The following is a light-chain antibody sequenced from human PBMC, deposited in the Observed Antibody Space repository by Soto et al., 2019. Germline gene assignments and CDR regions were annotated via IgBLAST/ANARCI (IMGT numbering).Light chain of an antibody. V-gene: IGKV3-11*01. J-gene: IGKJ5*01. Sequence: EIVLTQSPATLSLSPGDTTTLSCRASQSVSTWLSWYQQKPGQAPRLLIYDASNRATVIPARFSGSGSGTYFTLTISSLEPEDFAVYYCQQRSNWITFGQGTRLEIE. CDR1: QSVSTW. CDR2: DAS. CDR3: QQRSNWIT.